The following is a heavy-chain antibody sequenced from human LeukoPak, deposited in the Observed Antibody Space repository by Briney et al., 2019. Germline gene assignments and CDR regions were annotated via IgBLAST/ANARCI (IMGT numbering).Heavy chain of an antibody. CDR1: GDSVSSNSAA. CDR2: TYYRSKWYN. Sequence: SQTLSLTCAISGDSVSSNSAAWNWIRQSPSRGLEWLGRTYYRSKWYNDYAVSVKSRITINPDTSKNQFSLQLNSVTPEDTAVYYCARGVTWGIRGDYYYYGMDVWGQGTTVTVSS. D-gene: IGHD7-27*01. CDR3: ARGVTWGIRGDYYYYGMDV. V-gene: IGHV6-1*01. J-gene: IGHJ6*02.